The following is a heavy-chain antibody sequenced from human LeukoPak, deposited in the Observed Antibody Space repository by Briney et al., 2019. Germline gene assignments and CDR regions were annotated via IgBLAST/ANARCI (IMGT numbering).Heavy chain of an antibody. J-gene: IGHJ4*02. CDR2: INPNSGGT. D-gene: IGHD3-22*01. V-gene: IGHV1-2*02. Sequence: ASVKVSCKASGYTFTGYYMHWVRQAPGQGLEWMGWINPNSGGTNYAQKFQGRVTMTGDTSISTAYMELSRLRSDDTAVYYCARDRSDSSGYYYPYFDYWGQGTLVTVSS. CDR1: GYTFTGYY. CDR3: ARDRSDSSGYYYPYFDY.